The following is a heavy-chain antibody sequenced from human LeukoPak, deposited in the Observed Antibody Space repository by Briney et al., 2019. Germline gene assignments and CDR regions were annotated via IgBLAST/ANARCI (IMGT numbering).Heavy chain of an antibody. CDR2: ITRSSYI. V-gene: IGHV3-21*01. CDR3: ARGHLLPGYNNFAWFDP. CDR1: GFTFNTYS. J-gene: IGHJ5*02. Sequence: GGSLRLSCAASGFTFNTYSMNWVRQAPGKGLEWVSSITRSSYIYYADSVKGRFTISRENAKNSLYLHMNSLSAGDTAVYFCARGHLLPGYNNFAWFDPWGQGTLVTAS. D-gene: IGHD3-9*01.